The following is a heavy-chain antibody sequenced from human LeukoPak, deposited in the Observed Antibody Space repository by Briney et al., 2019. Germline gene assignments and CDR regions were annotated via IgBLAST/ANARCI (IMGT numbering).Heavy chain of an antibody. J-gene: IGHJ4*02. CDR2: ISYDGSNK. D-gene: IGHD6-13*01. V-gene: IGHV3-30*18. CDR3: AKGGGRQQLTPFDY. Sequence: PGGSLRLSCAASGFTFSSYGMHWVRQAPGKGLEWVAVISYDGSNKYYADSVKGRFTISRDNSKNTLYLQMNSLRAEDTAVYYCAKGGGRQQLTPFDYWGQGTLVTVSS. CDR1: GFTFSSYG.